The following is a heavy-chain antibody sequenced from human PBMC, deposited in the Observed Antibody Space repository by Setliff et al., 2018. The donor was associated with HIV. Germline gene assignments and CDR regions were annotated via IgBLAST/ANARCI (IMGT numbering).Heavy chain of an antibody. CDR2: ISISGFTI. CDR3: AKPRRYNTYYFDH. CDR1: GFIFKNYD. J-gene: IGHJ4*02. D-gene: IGHD3-3*01. Sequence: GGSLRLSCAASGFIFKNYDMNWVRQAPGKGLEWVSFISISGFTIHYGDSVKGRFTVSRDNTRNSLSLQLNSLQAEDTAIYYCAKPRRYNTYYFDHWGQGTLVTVSS. V-gene: IGHV3-48*03.